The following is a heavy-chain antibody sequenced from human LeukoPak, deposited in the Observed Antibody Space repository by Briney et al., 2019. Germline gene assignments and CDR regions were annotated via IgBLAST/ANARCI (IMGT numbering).Heavy chain of an antibody. J-gene: IGHJ4*02. CDR3: AKPPEVGATVGYFVL. CDR2: ISFDGSNQ. Sequence: RGSLRLSCAAAGFTFSDYGTHWVRHAPGKGLEWVALISFDGSNQYYADSVKGRFTISRDNSKNTLYLQMSSLRTEDTAVYYCAKPPEVGATVGYFVLWGGGTVVSVS. V-gene: IGHV3-30*18. D-gene: IGHD1-26*01. CDR1: GFTFSDYG.